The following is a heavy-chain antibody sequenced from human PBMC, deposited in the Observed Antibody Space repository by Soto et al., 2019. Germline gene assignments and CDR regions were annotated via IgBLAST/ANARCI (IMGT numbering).Heavy chain of an antibody. V-gene: IGHV3-30*18. J-gene: IGHJ4*02. Sequence: QVQLVESGGGVVQPGRSLRLSCAASGFTFSSYGMHWVRQAPGKGLEWVAVISYDGSNKYYADSVKGRFTISRDNSKNTLYLQMNSLRAEDTAVYYCAKDSNYDFWSGYYTSLDYWGQETLVTVSS. CDR3: AKDSNYDFWSGYYTSLDY. CDR1: GFTFSSYG. D-gene: IGHD3-3*01. CDR2: ISYDGSNK.